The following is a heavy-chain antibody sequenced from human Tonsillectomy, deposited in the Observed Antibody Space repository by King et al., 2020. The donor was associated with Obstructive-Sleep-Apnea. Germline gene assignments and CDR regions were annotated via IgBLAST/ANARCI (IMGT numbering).Heavy chain of an antibody. V-gene: IGHV3-30*18. CDR1: GFTFSNYG. J-gene: IGHJ4*02. CDR3: AKGYSSTWYSGFDY. CDR2: ISYDGSNK. D-gene: IGHD6-13*01. Sequence: VQLVESGGGVVQPGRSLRLSCAASGFTFSNYGMHWVRQAPGKGLEWVAGISYDGSNKYYADSGKGRFTISRDNSKNTLYVQMNSLRAEDMAFYHCAKGYSSTWYSGFDYWGQGTLVTVSS.